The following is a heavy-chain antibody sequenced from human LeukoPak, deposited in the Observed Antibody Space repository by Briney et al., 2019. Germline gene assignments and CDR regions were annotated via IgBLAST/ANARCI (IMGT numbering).Heavy chain of an antibody. CDR2: INHSGST. Sequence: SETLSLTCAVYGGSFSGYYWSWIRQPPGKGLEWIGEINHSGSTNYNPSLKSRVTMSVDTSKNQFSLKLSSVTAADTAVYYYSMAVGATPTGAFDIWGQGTMVTVSS. CDR1: GGSFSGYY. CDR3: SMAVGATPTGAFDI. V-gene: IGHV4-34*01. D-gene: IGHD1-26*01. J-gene: IGHJ3*02.